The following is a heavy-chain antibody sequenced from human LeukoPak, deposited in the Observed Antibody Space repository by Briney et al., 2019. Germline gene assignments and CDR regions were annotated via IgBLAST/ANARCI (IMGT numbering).Heavy chain of an antibody. D-gene: IGHD3-22*01. V-gene: IGHV4-59*01. J-gene: IGHJ3*02. CDR3: ARGGYYDSSDAFDI. CDR2: IYYSGST. Sequence: ASETLSLTCTVSGGSISSYYWSWIRQPPGKGPEWIGYIYYSGSTNYNPSLKSRVTISVDTSKNQFSLKLSSVTAADTAVYYCARGGYYDSSDAFDIWGQGTMVTVSS. CDR1: GGSISSYY.